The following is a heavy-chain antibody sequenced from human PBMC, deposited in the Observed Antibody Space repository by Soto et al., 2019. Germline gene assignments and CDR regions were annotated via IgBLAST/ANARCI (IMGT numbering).Heavy chain of an antibody. CDR3: ARLLAAAGTWWFDP. Sequence: PSETLSLTCTVSGGSIRSYCWTWIRQPPGEGLEWIGCICNSGTTNYNPSLKSRVTISVDTSKNQFSLKLSSVTAADTAVYYCARLLAAAGTWWFDPWGQGTLVTVSS. CDR1: GGSIRSYC. D-gene: IGHD6-13*01. CDR2: ICNSGTT. J-gene: IGHJ5*02. V-gene: IGHV4-59*08.